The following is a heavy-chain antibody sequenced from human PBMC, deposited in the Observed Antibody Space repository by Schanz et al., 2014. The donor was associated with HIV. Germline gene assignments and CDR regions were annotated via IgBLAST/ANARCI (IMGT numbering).Heavy chain of an antibody. Sequence: EVHLLESGGGLVQPGGSLRLSCAASGFTFSSYSMSWVRLGPGKGLEWVSGISGSGGRTYYAEFVKGRFTISRDNSKNTLFLQMNSLRAEDTAIYYCARSPDWAGTDAFEIWGQGTMVTVSS. CDR1: GFTFSSYS. V-gene: IGHV3-23*01. CDR3: ARSPDWAGTDAFEI. CDR2: ISGSGGRT. D-gene: IGHD6-19*01. J-gene: IGHJ3*02.